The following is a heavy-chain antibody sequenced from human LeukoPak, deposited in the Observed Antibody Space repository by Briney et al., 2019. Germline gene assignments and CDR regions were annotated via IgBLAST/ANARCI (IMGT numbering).Heavy chain of an antibody. V-gene: IGHV3-9*01. CDR3: AKERTPYSSGYFDY. CDR2: ISWNSGSI. D-gene: IGHD3-22*01. CDR1: GFTFDDYV. J-gene: IGHJ4*02. Sequence: GGSLRLSCAASGFTFDDYVMHWVRQAPGKGLEWVSGISWNSGSIGYADSVKGRFTISRDNAKNSLYLQMNSLRAEDTALYYCAKERTPYSSGYFDYWGQGTLVTVSS.